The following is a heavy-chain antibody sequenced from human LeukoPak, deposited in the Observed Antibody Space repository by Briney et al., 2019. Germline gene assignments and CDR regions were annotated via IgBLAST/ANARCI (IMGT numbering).Heavy chain of an antibody. Sequence: GGSLRLSCTVSGFTVSSNSMSWVRQAPGKGLEWVSAISGSGGSTYYADSVKGRFTISRDNSKNTLYLQMNSLRAEDTAVYYCAKGKGGSYSSGAFDYWGQGTLVTVSS. V-gene: IGHV3-23*01. J-gene: IGHJ4*02. CDR2: ISGSGGST. CDR1: GFTVSSNS. CDR3: AKGKGGSYSSGAFDY. D-gene: IGHD6-19*01.